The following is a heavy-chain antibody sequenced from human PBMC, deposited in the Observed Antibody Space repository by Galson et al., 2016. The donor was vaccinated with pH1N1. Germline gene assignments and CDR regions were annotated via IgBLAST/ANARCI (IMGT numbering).Heavy chain of an antibody. CDR2: ISNDGSTT. D-gene: IGHD6-13*01. CDR1: GFTFSSFW. Sequence: LRLSCAASGFTFSSFWMHWVRQVPGKGLVWVSRISNDGSTTYYADAVKGRFTISRDNAKNTLYLQMNSLTVDDTAVYYCARDGSDWYNNIDFWGQGTLVTVSS. V-gene: IGHV3-74*01. CDR3: ARDGSDWYNNIDF. J-gene: IGHJ4*02.